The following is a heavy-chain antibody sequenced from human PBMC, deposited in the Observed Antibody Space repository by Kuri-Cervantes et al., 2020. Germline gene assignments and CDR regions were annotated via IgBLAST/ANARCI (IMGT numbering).Heavy chain of an antibody. CDR3: ARAKQWLRSLDY. D-gene: IGHD6-19*01. Sequence: LRLSCAVYGGSSSDYSWSWIRQPPGKGLEWIGEINHGGGTNYNPSLKSRVTISVDTSKNQFSLKLSSVTAADTAVYYCARAKQWLRSLDYWGQGTLVTVSS. V-gene: IGHV4-34*01. J-gene: IGHJ4*02. CDR2: INHGGGT. CDR1: GGSSSDYS.